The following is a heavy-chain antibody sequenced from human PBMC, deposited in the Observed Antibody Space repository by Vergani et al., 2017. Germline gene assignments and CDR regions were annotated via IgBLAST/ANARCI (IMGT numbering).Heavy chain of an antibody. J-gene: IGHJ4*02. CDR3: ARVGCSGDGWYKSHTYYLDN. CDR1: GFTFSDHN. V-gene: IGHV3-72*01. D-gene: IGHD2-15*01. CDR2: TRNKANRYTT. Sequence: VQLVESGGGLVQPGGSLRLSCAASGFTFSDHNMDWVRQAPGKGLEWVGRTRNKANRYTTEYAASVKGRSIISRDESKNSLYLQMNSLKTEDTAVYYCARVGCSGDGWYKSHTYYLDNRGQGNMVTVYS.